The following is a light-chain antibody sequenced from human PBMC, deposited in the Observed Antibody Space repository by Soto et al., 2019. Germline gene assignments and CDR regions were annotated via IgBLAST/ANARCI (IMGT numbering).Light chain of an antibody. V-gene: IGKV3-15*01. J-gene: IGKJ1*01. CDR3: QQYNSWPRT. CDR1: QFVSSN. CDR2: GAS. Sequence: EVVMTQSQATLSVSPGGRATLSCRASQFVSSNLGGYQQKPGQAPRLLIYGASTRATGIPARVSGSGSGTEFTLIISSRQSEDFAFYYCQQYNSWPRTFGQGTKVEI.